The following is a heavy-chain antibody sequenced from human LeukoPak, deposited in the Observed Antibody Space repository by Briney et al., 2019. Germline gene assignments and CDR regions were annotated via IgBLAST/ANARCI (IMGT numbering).Heavy chain of an antibody. CDR1: GFILSSYD. CDR2: ISREGSIK. J-gene: IGHJ4*02. V-gene: IGHV3-30*04. D-gene: IGHD3-9*01. Sequence: GGSLRLSCAASGFILSSYDMHWVRQPPGKGLEWLAVISREGSIKYHADSVRGRFTISRDNSHNTLYLRMNSLRAEDTAVYYCARHFTTGSIDHWGQGNLVTVSS. CDR3: ARHFTTGSIDH.